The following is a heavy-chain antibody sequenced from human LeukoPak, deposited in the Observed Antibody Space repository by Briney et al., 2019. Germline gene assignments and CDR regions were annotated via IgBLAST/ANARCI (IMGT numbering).Heavy chain of an antibody. J-gene: IGHJ6*02. V-gene: IGHV4-4*07. CDR2: IYTSGST. CDR3: ARITFVVEGYGMDV. CDR1: GGSISGYY. D-gene: IGHD2-21*01. Sequence: SETLSLACTVSGGSISGYYWSWIRQSAGKGLEWIGRIYTSGSTNYNPSLKSRVTISVDTSKNQFSLSLSSVTAADTAVYYCARITFVVEGYGMDVWGQGTTVTVSS.